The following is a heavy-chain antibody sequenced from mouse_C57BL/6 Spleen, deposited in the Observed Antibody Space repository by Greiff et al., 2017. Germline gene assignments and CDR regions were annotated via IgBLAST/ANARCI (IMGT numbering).Heavy chain of an antibody. CDR2: ISGGGGNT. V-gene: IGHV5-9*01. Sequence: EVHLVESGGGLVKPGGSLKLSCAASGFTFSSYTMSWVRQTPEKRLEWVATISGGGGNTYYPDSVKGRFTISRDNAKNTLYLQMSSLRSEDTALYYCARRGYYGNYFDYWGQGTTLTVSS. CDR1: GFTFSSYT. D-gene: IGHD2-1*01. CDR3: ARRGYYGNYFDY. J-gene: IGHJ2*01.